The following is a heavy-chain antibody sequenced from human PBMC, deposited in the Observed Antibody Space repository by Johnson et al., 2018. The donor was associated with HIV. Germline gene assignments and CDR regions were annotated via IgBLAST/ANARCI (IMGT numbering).Heavy chain of an antibody. Sequence: QVQLVESGGGVVQPGGSLRLSCAASGFNFNNYGMHWVRQAPGKGLEWVAFIRYDGGDKYYADSVKGRFTISRDNAKNSLYLQMNSLRVEDTAVYYCARGPPLGDAFDIWGQGTMVIVSS. V-gene: IGHV3-30*02. J-gene: IGHJ3*02. CDR2: IRYDGGDK. D-gene: IGHD7-27*01. CDR1: GFNFNNYG. CDR3: ARGPPLGDAFDI.